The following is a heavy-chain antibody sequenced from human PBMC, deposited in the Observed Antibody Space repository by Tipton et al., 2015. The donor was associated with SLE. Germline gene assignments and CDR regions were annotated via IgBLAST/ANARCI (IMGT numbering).Heavy chain of an antibody. D-gene: IGHD3-10*01. CDR2: IYPGDSDT. Sequence: VQLVQSGAEVKKPGESLKISCKGSGYSFTNYWIGWVRQMPGKGLEWMGIIYPGDSDTAYSPSFQGHITISSDKAISTAYLQWSSLKASDTAMYYCARLEYFDSGTNISEVFDSWGQGTLVTVSS. CDR3: ARLEYFDSGTNISEVFDS. J-gene: IGHJ4*02. CDR1: GYSFTNYW. V-gene: IGHV5-51*01.